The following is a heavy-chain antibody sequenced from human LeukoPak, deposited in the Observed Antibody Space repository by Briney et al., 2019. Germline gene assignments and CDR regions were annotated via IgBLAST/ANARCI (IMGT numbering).Heavy chain of an antibody. Sequence: GGSLRLSCAASGFSFSSHWMHWVRQAPGKGLVWFSRINSDGSITSNADSVKGRLTISRDNAKNTLFLQMNSLRAEDTAVYYCVRDLWNYYDSSGYYYEDYWGQGTLVTVSS. CDR2: INSDGSIT. J-gene: IGHJ4*02. V-gene: IGHV3-74*01. D-gene: IGHD3-22*01. CDR1: GFSFSSHW. CDR3: VRDLWNYYDSSGYYYEDY.